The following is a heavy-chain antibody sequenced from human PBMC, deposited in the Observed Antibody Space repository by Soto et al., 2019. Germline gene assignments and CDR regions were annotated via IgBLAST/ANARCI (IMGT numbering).Heavy chain of an antibody. CDR2: ISGSGGST. CDR3: AKSSGYSSSWYYYYYGMDV. V-gene: IGHV3-23*01. J-gene: IGHJ6*02. CDR1: GFTFSSYA. Sequence: PGGSLRLSCAASGFTFSSYAMSWVRQAPGKGLEWVSAISGSGGSTYYADSVKGRFTISRDNSKNTLYLQMNSLRAEDTAVYYCAKSSGYSSSWYYYYYGMDVWGQGTTVTVSS. D-gene: IGHD6-13*01.